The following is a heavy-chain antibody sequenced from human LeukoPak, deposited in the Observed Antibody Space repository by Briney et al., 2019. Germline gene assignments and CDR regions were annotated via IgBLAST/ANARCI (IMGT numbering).Heavy chain of an antibody. Sequence: GGSLRLSCSASGFTFSSYAMHWVRQAPGKGLEYVSAISSNGGSTYYADSVKGRFIISRDNSKNTLYLQMSSLRAEDTAVYYCVTDRRGILVRGTTFDYWGQGTLVTVSS. CDR3: VTDRRGILVRGTTFDY. V-gene: IGHV3-64D*06. CDR2: ISSNGGST. CDR1: GFTFSSYA. J-gene: IGHJ4*02. D-gene: IGHD3-10*01.